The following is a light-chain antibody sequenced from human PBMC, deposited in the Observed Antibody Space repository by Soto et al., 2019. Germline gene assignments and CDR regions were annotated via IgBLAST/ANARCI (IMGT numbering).Light chain of an antibody. Sequence: DIQMTQSPSSLSATVGDRVTINCQASQDISNYLNWYQQKPGKAPKLLNYDASNLETGVPSRFSGSGSGTDFTFTISSLQPEDIATYYCQQYDNLPLTFGGGTKVDIK. CDR2: DAS. CDR1: QDISNY. J-gene: IGKJ4*01. V-gene: IGKV1-33*01. CDR3: QQYDNLPLT.